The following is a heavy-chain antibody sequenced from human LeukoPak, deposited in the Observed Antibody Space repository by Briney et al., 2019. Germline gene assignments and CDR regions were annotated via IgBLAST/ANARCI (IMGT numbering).Heavy chain of an antibody. Sequence: SGTLSLTCAVSAGSISSRNWWSWVRQSPGKGLEWIGEMSHSGSTNYDPSFESRVTMSVDKSKNQFSLKLSSVTAADTAVYYCARVDYYYDMDVWGQGTTVTVSS. V-gene: IGHV4-4*02. J-gene: IGHJ6*02. CDR2: MSHSGST. CDR1: AGSISSRNW. CDR3: ARVDYYYDMDV.